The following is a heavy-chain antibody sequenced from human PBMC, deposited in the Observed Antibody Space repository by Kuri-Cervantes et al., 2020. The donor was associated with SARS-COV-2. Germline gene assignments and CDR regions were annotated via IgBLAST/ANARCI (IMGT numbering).Heavy chain of an antibody. D-gene: IGHD3-10*01. CDR3: AKDFPPRFGELLFAYNYYYGMDV. Sequence: GGSLRLSCAASGFTFSSYGMHWVRQAPGKGLEWVAVISYDGSNKYYADSVKGRFTISRDNSKNTLYLQMNSLRAEDTAVYYCAKDFPPRFGELLFAYNYYYGMDVWGQATTVTVSS. J-gene: IGHJ6*02. V-gene: IGHV3-30*18. CDR1: GFTFSSYG. CDR2: ISYDGSNK.